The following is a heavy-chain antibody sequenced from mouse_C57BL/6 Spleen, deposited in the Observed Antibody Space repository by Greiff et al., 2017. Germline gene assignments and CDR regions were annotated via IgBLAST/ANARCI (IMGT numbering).Heavy chain of an antibody. V-gene: IGHV14-3*01. CDR3: AKGNAHYGSSYDAMDY. Sequence: VQLQQSVAELVRPGASVKLSCTASGFNIKNTYMHWVKQRPEQGLEWIGRIDPANGNTKYAPKFQGKATITADTSSNTAYLQLSSLTSEDTAIYYLAKGNAHYGSSYDAMDYWGQGTSVTVSS. D-gene: IGHD1-1*01. CDR1: GFNIKNTY. J-gene: IGHJ4*01. CDR2: IDPANGNT.